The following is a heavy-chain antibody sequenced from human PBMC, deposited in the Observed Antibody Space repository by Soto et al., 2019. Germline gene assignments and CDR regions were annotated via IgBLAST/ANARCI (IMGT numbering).Heavy chain of an antibody. CDR3: ARDVNGTYYDFWSGYLGSYGMDV. CDR2: IIPIFGTA. V-gene: IGHV1-69*13. D-gene: IGHD3-3*01. J-gene: IGHJ6*02. Sequence: SVKVSCKASGGTFSSYSIIWVRQAPGQGLEWMGGIIPIFGTANYARKSQGRVTITADEYTSTAYMELSSLRSEDTAVYYCARDVNGTYYDFWSGYLGSYGMDVWGQGTMVTVSS. CDR1: GGTFSSYS.